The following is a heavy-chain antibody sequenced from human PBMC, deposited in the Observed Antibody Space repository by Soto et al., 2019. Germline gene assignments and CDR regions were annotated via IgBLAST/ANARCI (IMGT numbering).Heavy chain of an antibody. Sequence: GGSLRLSCAASGFTFDDYAMHWVRQAPGKGLEWVSLISWDGGSTYYADSVKGRFTISRDNSKNSLYLQMNSLRAEDTALYYCAKDLKPPYIAARHVVDWNYYGMDVWGQGTTVTVS. CDR3: AKDLKPPYIAARHVVDWNYYGMDV. CDR1: GFTFDDYA. J-gene: IGHJ6*02. CDR2: ISWDGGST. V-gene: IGHV3-43D*04. D-gene: IGHD6-6*01.